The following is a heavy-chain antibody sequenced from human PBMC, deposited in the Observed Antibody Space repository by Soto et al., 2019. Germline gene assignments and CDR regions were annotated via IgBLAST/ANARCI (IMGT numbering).Heavy chain of an antibody. D-gene: IGHD6-19*01. Sequence: ASVKVSCKASGYTFTSYGISWVRQAPGQGLEWMGWISAYNGNTNYAQKLQGRVTMTTDTSTSTAYMELRSLRSDDTAVYDCARGLSIAVAGTLLSDYWGQGTLVTVSS. CDR2: ISAYNGNT. V-gene: IGHV1-18*01. CDR3: ARGLSIAVAGTLLSDY. CDR1: GYTFTSYG. J-gene: IGHJ4*02.